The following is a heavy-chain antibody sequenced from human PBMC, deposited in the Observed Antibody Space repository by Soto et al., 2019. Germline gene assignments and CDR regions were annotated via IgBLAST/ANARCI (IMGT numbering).Heavy chain of an antibody. CDR3: VRYCSTTLCNGVATRTFDY. Sequence: GGSLRLSCVASRFTFSTYEMHWVRQAPGKGLEWVSYISSGGSTVYYADSLKGRFTISRDNTRNSLYLQMNSLRDEDTALYYCVRYCSTTLCNGVATRTFDYWGQGTLVTVSS. CDR1: RFTFSTYE. D-gene: IGHD2-2*01. V-gene: IGHV3-48*03. CDR2: ISSGGSTV. J-gene: IGHJ4*02.